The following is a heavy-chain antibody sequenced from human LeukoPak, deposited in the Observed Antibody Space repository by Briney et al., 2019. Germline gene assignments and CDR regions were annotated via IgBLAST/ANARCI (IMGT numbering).Heavy chain of an antibody. V-gene: IGHV3-66*01. Sequence: GGSLRLSCAASGFTVSSYYMTWVRQAPGKGLEWVSVIYTGDTKHYADSVEGRFTVSGDDSKNTVSLFMSSLSAEDTAVYYCARASGGGSLSFDYWGQGTLVVVSS. CDR1: GFTVSSYY. D-gene: IGHD1-26*01. J-gene: IGHJ4*02. CDR3: ARASGGGSLSFDY. CDR2: IYTGDTK.